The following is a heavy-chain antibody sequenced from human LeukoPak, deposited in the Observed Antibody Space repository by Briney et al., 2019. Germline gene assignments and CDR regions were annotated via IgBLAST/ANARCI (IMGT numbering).Heavy chain of an antibody. J-gene: IGHJ4*02. CDR1: GFLFSTFG. CDR3: ARGRSISAHCDY. D-gene: IGHD3-3*02. V-gene: IGHV3-33*01. CDR2: IWYDGSNK. Sequence: GGSLRLSCAASGFLFSTFGMHWFRQAPGKGLEWVALIWYDGSNKYYADSVKGRFTISRDTSNNTLYLQMNSLRAEGTAVYYCARGRSISAHCDYWGQGTLVTVSS.